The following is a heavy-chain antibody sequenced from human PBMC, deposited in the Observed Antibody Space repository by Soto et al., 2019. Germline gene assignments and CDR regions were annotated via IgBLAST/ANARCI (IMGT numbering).Heavy chain of an antibody. V-gene: IGHV4-59*01. CDR2: TYYSGST. Sequence: SETLSLTCTVSGGSISSYYWNWIRQPPGKGLEWIGYTYYSGSTNYNPSLKSRVTISVDTSKNQFSLKLSSVTAADTAVYYCARVRGEGSYYYYYMDVWGKGTTVNVSS. CDR3: ARVRGEGSYYYYYMDV. D-gene: IGHD2-21*01. CDR1: GGSISSYY. J-gene: IGHJ6*03.